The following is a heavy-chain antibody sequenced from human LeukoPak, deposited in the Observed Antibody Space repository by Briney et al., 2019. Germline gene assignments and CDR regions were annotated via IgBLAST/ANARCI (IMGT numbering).Heavy chain of an antibody. V-gene: IGHV4-30-2*02. Sequence: PSETLSLTCTVSGGSISSGGYYWSWIRQPPGKGLEWIGYIYHSGSTYYNPSLKSRVTISVDTSKNQFSLKLSSVTAADTAVYYCARFSKDGRSTSCYSCGALFDPWGQGTLVTVSS. J-gene: IGHJ5*02. CDR1: GGSISSGGYY. CDR2: IYHSGST. D-gene: IGHD2-2*01. CDR3: ARFSKDGRSTSCYSCGALFDP.